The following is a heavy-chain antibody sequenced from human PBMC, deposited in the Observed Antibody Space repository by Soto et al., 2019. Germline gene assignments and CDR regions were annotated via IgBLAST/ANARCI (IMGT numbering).Heavy chain of an antibody. CDR1: GYTFTNYG. CDR2: ISAYNGNT. D-gene: IGHD3-10*01. Sequence: ASVKVSCKASGYTFTNYGISWVRQAPGQEHEWMGWISAYNGNTKYAQKLQGRVTMTTDTSTSTAYMELRSLRSDDTAVFYCARGVGSWSYYNQHNLFDLRGQRTLVTVSS. J-gene: IGHJ5*02. V-gene: IGHV1-18*01. CDR3: ARGVGSWSYYNQHNLFDL.